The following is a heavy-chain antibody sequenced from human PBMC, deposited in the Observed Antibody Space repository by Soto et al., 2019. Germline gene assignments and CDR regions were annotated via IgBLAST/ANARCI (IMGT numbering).Heavy chain of an antibody. Sequence: EVQLLESGGGLVQPGGSLRLSCAASGFTFSSYAMSWVRQAPGKGLEWVSAISGSGGSTYYADSVKGRFTISRDNSKNTLYLQMNSLRAEDTAVYYCAKIGARYCSSTSCYTNPVDYWGQGTLVTVSS. CDR1: GFTFSSYA. CDR2: ISGSGGST. CDR3: AKIGARYCSSTSCYTNPVDY. V-gene: IGHV3-23*01. J-gene: IGHJ4*02. D-gene: IGHD2-2*02.